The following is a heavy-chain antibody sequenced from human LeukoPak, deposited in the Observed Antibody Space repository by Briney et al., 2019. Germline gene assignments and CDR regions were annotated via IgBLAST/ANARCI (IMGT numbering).Heavy chain of an antibody. CDR3: ATGKQRDYFYMDV. Sequence: SETLSLTCTVSGGSISSSSYYWGWLRQPPGMGLDWLGIIYFSGSTLYNPSLNSRVTISLDRSQNQVSLSLSSVTAADTAMYYCATGKQRDYFYMDVWGKGTTVTVSS. D-gene: IGHD1-26*01. CDR2: IYFSGST. J-gene: IGHJ6*03. V-gene: IGHV4-39*07. CDR1: GGSISSSSYY.